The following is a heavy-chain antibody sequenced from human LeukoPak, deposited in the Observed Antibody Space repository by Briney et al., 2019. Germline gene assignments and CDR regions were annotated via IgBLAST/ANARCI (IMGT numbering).Heavy chain of an antibody. J-gene: IGHJ4*02. CDR3: ARDGNYLEGTSCHV. CDR1: GYTFTGYY. D-gene: IGHD2-2*01. V-gene: IGHV1-2*02. CDR2: INPNSGGT. Sequence: GASVKVSCKASGYTFTGYYMHWVRHAPGQGLEWMGWINPNSGGTNYAQKFQGRVTMTRDTSISTAYMELSRLRSDDTAVYYCARDGNYLEGTSCHVWGQGTLVTVSS.